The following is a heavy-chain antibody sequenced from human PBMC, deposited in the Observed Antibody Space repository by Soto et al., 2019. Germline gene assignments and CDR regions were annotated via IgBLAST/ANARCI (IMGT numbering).Heavy chain of an antibody. D-gene: IGHD1-26*01. CDR2: ISAYNDNT. Sequence: ASVKVSCKASGYTFTSYGISWVRQAPGQGLEWMGWISAYNDNTNYAQKLQGRVTTTTDTSTSTAYMELRSLRSDDTAVYYCARDREKIPNYYYGMDVWGQGTTVTVSS. CDR3: ARDREKIPNYYYGMDV. CDR1: GYTFTSYG. J-gene: IGHJ6*02. V-gene: IGHV1-18*01.